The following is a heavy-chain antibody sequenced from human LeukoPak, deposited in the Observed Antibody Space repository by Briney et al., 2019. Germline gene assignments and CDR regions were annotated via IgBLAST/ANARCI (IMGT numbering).Heavy chain of an antibody. CDR2: ICYSGSS. V-gene: IGHV4-31*03. CDR3: ARNRDGYNSFDY. J-gene: IGHJ4*02. D-gene: IGHD5-24*01. Sequence: SETLSLTCTVSGGSINNGGYYWSWIRQHPGKALEWIGYICYSGSSYYNPSLRSRVTISVDTSKNHFSLKLSSVTAADTAVYYCARNRDGYNSFDYWGQGTLVTVSS. CDR1: GGSINNGGYY.